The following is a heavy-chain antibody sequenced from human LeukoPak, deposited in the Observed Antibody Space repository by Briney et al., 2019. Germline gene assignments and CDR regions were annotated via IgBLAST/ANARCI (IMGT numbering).Heavy chain of an antibody. CDR2: INHSGST. D-gene: IGHD3-22*01. J-gene: IGHJ3*02. CDR1: GGSFSGYY. V-gene: IGHV4-34*01. Sequence: SETLSLTCAVYGGSFSGYYWSWIRQPPGKGLEWIGEINHSGSTNYNLSLKSRVTISVDTSKNQFSLKLSSVTAAGTAVYYCARERYDSSEDDAFDIWGQGTMVTVSS. CDR3: ARERYDSSEDDAFDI.